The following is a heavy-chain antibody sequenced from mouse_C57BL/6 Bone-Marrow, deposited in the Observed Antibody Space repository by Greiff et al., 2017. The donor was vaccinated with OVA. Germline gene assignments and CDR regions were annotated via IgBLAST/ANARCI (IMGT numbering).Heavy chain of an antibody. Sequence: EVNVVESGAELVRPGASVKLSCTASGFNFTDDYMHWVKQRPEQGLEWIGWIDPENGDTEYASKFQGKAPITADTSSNTAYLQLSSLTSEDAGVYYCTYDGYYVYFDYWGQGTTLTVSS. CDR2: IDPENGDT. J-gene: IGHJ2*01. V-gene: IGHV14-4*01. CDR1: GFNFTDDY. CDR3: TYDGYYVYFDY. D-gene: IGHD2-3*01.